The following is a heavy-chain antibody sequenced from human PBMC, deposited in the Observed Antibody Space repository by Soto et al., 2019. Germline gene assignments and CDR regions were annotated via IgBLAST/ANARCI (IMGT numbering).Heavy chain of an antibody. V-gene: IGHV3-15*01. D-gene: IGHD3-16*02. Sequence: PGGSLRLSCGASGFTFGNAWVSWERQAPGKGLEWVGRIKSKTDGGTTDYAAPVKGRFTISRDDSKNTLYLQMNSLKTEDTAVYYCTTARPQHDYDYIWGSYRFDAFDIWGQGTMVTVSS. CDR2: IKSKTDGGTT. J-gene: IGHJ3*02. CDR3: TTARPQHDYDYIWGSYRFDAFDI. CDR1: GFTFGNAW.